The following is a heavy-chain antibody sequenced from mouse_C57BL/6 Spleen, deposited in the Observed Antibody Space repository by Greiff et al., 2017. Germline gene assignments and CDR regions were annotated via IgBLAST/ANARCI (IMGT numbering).Heavy chain of an antibody. CDR2: IYPGDGDT. V-gene: IGHV1-80*01. CDR3: ARSGYYGSRSYFDY. Sequence: VQLQQSGAELVKPGASVKISCKASGYAFSSYWMNWVKQRPGKGLEWIGQIYPGDGDTNYNGKFKGKATLTADKSSSTAYMQLSSLTSEDSAVYFRARSGYYGSRSYFDYWGQGTTLPVSS. CDR1: GYAFSSYW. D-gene: IGHD1-1*01. J-gene: IGHJ2*01.